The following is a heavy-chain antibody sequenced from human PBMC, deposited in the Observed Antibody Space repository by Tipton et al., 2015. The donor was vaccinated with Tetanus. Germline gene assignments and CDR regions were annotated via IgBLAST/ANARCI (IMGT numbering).Heavy chain of an antibody. CDR3: AKDPASRGWFDP. J-gene: IGHJ5*02. CDR1: GFTFSNYA. CDR2: ISVRGSHT. Sequence: SLRLSCAASGFTFSNYAMAWVRQAPGKGLEWVSGISVRGSHTYYADPVTGRFSISRDNSKNTVYLQMNSLRDEDTAVYYCAKDPASRGWFDPWGQGTLVSVPS. V-gene: IGHV3-23*01.